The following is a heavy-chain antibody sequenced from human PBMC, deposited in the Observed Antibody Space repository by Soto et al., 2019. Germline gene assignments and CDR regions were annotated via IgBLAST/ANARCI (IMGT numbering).Heavy chain of an antibody. Sequence: DVQLVESGGGLAQPGGSLRLSCVGSGFTFSSYWMHWVRQAPGKGLVWVSRINADGSTTNYADSVKGRFTVSRDNAKNAVYLQMNCLRDEDTAVSLCARAGWYRFDSWGQGTLLTVSP. D-gene: IGHD2-15*01. V-gene: IGHV3-74*01. CDR1: GFTFSSYW. CDR3: ARAGWYRFDS. J-gene: IGHJ4*02. CDR2: INADGSTT.